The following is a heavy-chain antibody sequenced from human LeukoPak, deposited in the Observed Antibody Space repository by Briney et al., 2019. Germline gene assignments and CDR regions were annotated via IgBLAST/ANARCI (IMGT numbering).Heavy chain of an antibody. CDR3: ARDEYSSGTNWFDP. D-gene: IGHD6-19*01. CDR1: GGSFSGYY. V-gene: IGHV4-34*01. CDR2: INHSGST. Sequence: SETLSLTCAVYGGSFSGYYWSWIRQPPGKGLEWIGEINHSGSTSYNPSLKSRVTISVDTSKNQFSLKLSSVTAADTAVYYCARDEYSSGTNWFDPWGQGTLVTVSS. J-gene: IGHJ5*02.